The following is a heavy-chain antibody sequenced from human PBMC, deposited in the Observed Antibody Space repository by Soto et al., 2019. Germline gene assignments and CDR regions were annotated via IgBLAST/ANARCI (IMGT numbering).Heavy chain of an antibody. V-gene: IGHV5-51*01. D-gene: IGHD3-10*01. Sequence: GEVLKTSCKGSGTCFASYWNALVRQMAGKGREGRGITNGGGTDTRYSSPFQGRVTISTYESISTAYLQWRSLSASDAAMYFCASHQKYYNDGHYFDYWGQGTLVTVSS. J-gene: IGHJ4*02. CDR3: ASHQKYYNDGHYFDY. CDR2: TNGGGTDT. CDR1: GTCFASYW.